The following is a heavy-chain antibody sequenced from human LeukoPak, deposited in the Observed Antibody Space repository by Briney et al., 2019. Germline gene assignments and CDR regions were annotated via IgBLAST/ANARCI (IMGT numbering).Heavy chain of an antibody. D-gene: IGHD3-22*01. CDR3: AKEPYYYDSSGYYYGSFDY. V-gene: IGHV3-23*01. CDR2: ISGSGGST. Sequence: SGGSLRLSCAASGFTFSSYARSWVRQAPGKGLEWVSAISGSGGSTYYADSVKGRFTISRDNSKNTLYLQMNSLRAEDTAVYYCAKEPYYYDSSGYYYGSFDYWGQGTLVTVSS. CDR1: GFTFSSYA. J-gene: IGHJ4*02.